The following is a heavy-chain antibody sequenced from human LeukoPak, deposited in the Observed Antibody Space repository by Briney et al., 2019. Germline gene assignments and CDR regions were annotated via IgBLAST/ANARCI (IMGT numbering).Heavy chain of an antibody. D-gene: IGHD2-2*01. J-gene: IGHJ6*03. CDR2: IYTSGST. V-gene: IGHV4-61*02. Sequence: SETLSLTCTVSGGSISSGSYYWSWIRQPAGKGLEWIGRIYTSGSTNYNPSLKSRVTISVDTSKNQFSLKLSSVTAADTAVYYCARATDCSSTSCSYYMDVRGKGTTVTVSS. CDR1: GGSISSGSYY. CDR3: ARATDCSSTSCSYYMDV.